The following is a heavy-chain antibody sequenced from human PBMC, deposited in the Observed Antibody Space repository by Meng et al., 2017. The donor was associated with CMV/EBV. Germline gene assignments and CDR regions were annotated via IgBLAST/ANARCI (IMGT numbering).Heavy chain of an antibody. Sequence: GESLKISCAASGFTFSDYYMSWIRQAPGKGLEWVSYISSSGSTIYYADSVKGRFTISRDNAKNSLYLQMNSLRAEDTAVYYCARIYCSSTSCYRDYYYGMDVWGQGTTVTVSS. CDR2: ISSSGSTI. V-gene: IGHV3-11*01. CDR3: ARIYCSSTSCYRDYYYGMDV. J-gene: IGHJ6*02. CDR1: GFTFSDYY. D-gene: IGHD2-2*01.